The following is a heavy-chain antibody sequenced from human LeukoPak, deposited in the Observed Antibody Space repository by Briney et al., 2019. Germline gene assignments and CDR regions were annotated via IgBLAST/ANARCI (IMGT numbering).Heavy chain of an antibody. CDR3: ARDRAWSFDY. CDR2: INSSSNTI. Sequence: PEGSLRLSCAASGFTFSSYSMNWVRQAPGKGLEWVSYINSSSNTIYYPDSVKGRFTISRDNAKNSLYLQMNSLRAEDTAVYYCARDRAWSFDYWGPGTLVTVSS. J-gene: IGHJ4*02. CDR1: GFTFSSYS. D-gene: IGHD2-8*02. V-gene: IGHV3-48*01.